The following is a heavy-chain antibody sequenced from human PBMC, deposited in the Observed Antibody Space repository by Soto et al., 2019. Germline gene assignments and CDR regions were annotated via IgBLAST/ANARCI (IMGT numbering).Heavy chain of an antibody. D-gene: IGHD3-22*01. J-gene: IGHJ4*02. V-gene: IGHV3-33*01. CDR3: AREWYYDGSGSTPQDY. CDR2: IWYDGSNK. Sequence: GGSLRLSCAASGFTFSSYGMHWVRQAPGKGLEWVAVIWYDGSNKYYADSVKGRFTISRDNSKNTLYLQMNSLRAEDTAVYYCAREWYYDGSGSTPQDYWGQGTLVTVSS. CDR1: GFTFSSYG.